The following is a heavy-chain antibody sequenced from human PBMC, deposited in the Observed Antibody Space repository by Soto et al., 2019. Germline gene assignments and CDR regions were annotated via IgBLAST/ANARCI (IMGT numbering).Heavy chain of an antibody. Sequence: GASVKVSCKASGYSISAYYIHWVRQAPGQGLEWMGWIDPKNGGTVSAQKFRGRLTMTRDTSISTVYMDLSGLTSDDTALYYCGRDDYGIFPYWGQGSLVTVSS. D-gene: IGHD3-10*01. CDR1: GYSISAYY. J-gene: IGHJ4*02. CDR3: GRDDYGIFPY. V-gene: IGHV1-2*02. CDR2: IDPKNGGT.